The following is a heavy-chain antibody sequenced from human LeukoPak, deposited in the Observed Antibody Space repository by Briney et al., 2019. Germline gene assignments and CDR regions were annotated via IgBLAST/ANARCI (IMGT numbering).Heavy chain of an antibody. D-gene: IGHD2-2*01. Sequence: ASVKVSCKASGYTFTNYGISWVRQAPGQGLEWMGWISAYNGNTKYAQKLQGRITMTTDTSTSTAYMGLRSLRSDDTAVYYCARDHTRYCSSTSCYPDYWGQGTLVTVSS. CDR1: GYTFTNYG. J-gene: IGHJ4*02. V-gene: IGHV1-18*01. CDR3: ARDHTRYCSSTSCYPDY. CDR2: ISAYNGNT.